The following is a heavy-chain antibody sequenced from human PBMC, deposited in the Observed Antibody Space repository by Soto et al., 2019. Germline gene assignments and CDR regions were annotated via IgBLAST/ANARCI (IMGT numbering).Heavy chain of an antibody. CDR2: ISKSSNHI. V-gene: IGHV3-21*01. Sequence: GGSLRLSCAAPGFTFSSYSMTSVRQAPGKGLEWVSSISKSSNHIYYADSVKGRFTISRDNANDSLYLQMNSLRAEDTAVYYCARVHDFWTGYKFDCWGQGTLVTVSS. CDR3: ARVHDFWTGYKFDC. J-gene: IGHJ4*02. CDR1: GFTFSSYS. D-gene: IGHD3-3*01.